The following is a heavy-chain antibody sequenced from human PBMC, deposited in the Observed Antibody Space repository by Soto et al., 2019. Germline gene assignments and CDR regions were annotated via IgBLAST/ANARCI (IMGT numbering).Heavy chain of an antibody. Sequence: QVQLQESGPGLVKPSGTLSLACAVSGDSISNSRWWTWVRQPPGKGLEWIGDIFHSGETNYNPSLKSRVFISVDKSQNQFSLKVTSVTAADTAVYYCAYSTGWYRHDVWGQATLVTVSS. CDR3: AYSTGWYRHDV. J-gene: IGHJ3*01. CDR2: IFHSGET. V-gene: IGHV4-4*02. D-gene: IGHD6-19*01. CDR1: GDSISNSRW.